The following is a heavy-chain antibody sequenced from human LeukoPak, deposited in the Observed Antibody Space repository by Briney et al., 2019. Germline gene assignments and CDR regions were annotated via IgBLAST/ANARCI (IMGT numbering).Heavy chain of an antibody. Sequence: PSETLSLTCAVYGGSFSGYYWSWIRQPPGKGLEWIGSIYYSGSTYYNPSLKSRVTISVDTSKNQFSLKLSSVTAADTAVYYCARDRIGSRGDYWGQGTLVTVSS. D-gene: IGHD2-15*01. CDR3: ARDRIGSRGDY. CDR1: GGSFSGYY. CDR2: IYYSGST. J-gene: IGHJ4*02. V-gene: IGHV4-34*01.